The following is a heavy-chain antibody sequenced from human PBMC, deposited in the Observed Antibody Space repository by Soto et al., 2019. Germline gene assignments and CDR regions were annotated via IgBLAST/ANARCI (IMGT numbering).Heavy chain of an antibody. CDR2: IYYRGTT. D-gene: IGHD2-15*01. V-gene: IGHV4-39*01. Sequence: QLQLQESGPGLVKPSETLSLTCTVSYGSISSSNYYWGWIRQPPGKGLEWIGSIYYRGTTYYNPSLKSRVTISVDASKTQFALRLSSVTAADTAVYYCARHRFCSGGSCYSTGGFGYWGQGTLVSVSS. CDR3: ARHRFCSGGSCYSTGGFGY. CDR1: YGSISSSNYY. J-gene: IGHJ4*02.